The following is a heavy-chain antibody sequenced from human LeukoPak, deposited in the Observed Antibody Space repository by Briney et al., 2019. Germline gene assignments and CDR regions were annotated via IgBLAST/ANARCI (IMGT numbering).Heavy chain of an antibody. V-gene: IGHV3-33*01. D-gene: IGHD3-10*01. J-gene: IGHJ4*02. CDR1: GFTFSSYG. CDR2: IWYGGSNK. CDR3: ARTNYYGSGSPAYYFDY. Sequence: GGSLRLSCAASGFTFSSYGMHWVRQAPGKGLEWVAVIWYGGSNKYYADSVKGRFTISRDNSKNTLYLQMNSLRAEDTAVYYCARTNYYGSGSPAYYFDYWGQGTLVTVSS.